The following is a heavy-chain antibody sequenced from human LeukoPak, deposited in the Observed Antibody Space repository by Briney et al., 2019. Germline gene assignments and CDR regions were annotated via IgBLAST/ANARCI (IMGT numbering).Heavy chain of an antibody. V-gene: IGHV3-69-1*01. D-gene: IGHD6-19*01. J-gene: IGHJ6*02. CDR3: ARHSGGDGYNYNGMDV. CDR2: NSDSRRS. CDR1: LVTFSAYV. Sequence: LRLSCAPSLVTFSAYVINCVAGAPGHQLKGWSSNSDSRRSHHADSVKGRFTTSRDNAKNSVHMQMHSLRVEDTAIYYCARHSGGDGYNYNGMDVWGQGTMVTVSS.